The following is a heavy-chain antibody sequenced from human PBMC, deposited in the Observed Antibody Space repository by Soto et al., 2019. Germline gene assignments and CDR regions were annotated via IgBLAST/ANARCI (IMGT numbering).Heavy chain of an antibody. D-gene: IGHD3-10*01. CDR3: DRGIYYSSSPDSMGF. CDR1: GYDFPTHW. J-gene: IGHJ1*01. CDR2: IYAGDSDT. Sequence: PGESLKIACNASGYDFPTHWIAWVRQMPGKGLEWMGLIYAGDSDTRYSPSFEGQVIISADKSITTAYMQWSRLKASDTGIYYCDRGIYYSSSPDSMGFRGPGTPVTVFS. V-gene: IGHV5-51*01.